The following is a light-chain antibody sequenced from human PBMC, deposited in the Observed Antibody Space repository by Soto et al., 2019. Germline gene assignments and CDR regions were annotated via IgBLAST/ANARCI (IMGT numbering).Light chain of an antibody. V-gene: IGKV3-11*01. J-gene: IGKJ1*01. Sequence: EIVLSQSPATLSLSPGERATLSCRASQSVVSYLAWYQHIPGQAPSLLIYDASKRDTGIPARFSGSGSGTDFSLTTSSLEPEDFAVYYCQQRSNSPPTCTFGQGTKVEVK. CDR2: DAS. CDR3: QQRSNSPPTCT. CDR1: QSVVSY.